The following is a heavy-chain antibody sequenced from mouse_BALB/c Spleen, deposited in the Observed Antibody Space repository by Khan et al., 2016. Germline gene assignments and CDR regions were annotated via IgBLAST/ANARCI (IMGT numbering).Heavy chain of an antibody. J-gene: IGHJ3*01. CDR2: ISSGGSYT. Sequence: EVELVESGGGLVKPGGSLKLSCAASGFAFSSYDMSWVRQTPEKRLEWVATISSGGSYTHYPDSVKGRFTISRDNARNTLYLQMSSLRSEDTALYYCARHDFAYWGQGTLVTVSA. V-gene: IGHV5-9*02. CDR1: GFAFSSYD. CDR3: ARHDFAY.